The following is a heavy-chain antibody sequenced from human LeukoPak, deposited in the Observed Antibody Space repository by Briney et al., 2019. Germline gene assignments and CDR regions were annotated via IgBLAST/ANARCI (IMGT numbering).Heavy chain of an antibody. CDR1: GYTFTSYG. Sequence: ASVKVSCKASGYTFTSYGISWVRQAPGQGLEWMGWISAYNGNTNYAQKLQGRVTMTTDTSTSTAYMELRSLRSDDTAMYYCARMGGIAVAESGAYYFDYWGQGTLVTVSS. CDR2: ISAYNGNT. V-gene: IGHV1-18*01. D-gene: IGHD6-19*01. CDR3: ARMGGIAVAESGAYYFDY. J-gene: IGHJ4*02.